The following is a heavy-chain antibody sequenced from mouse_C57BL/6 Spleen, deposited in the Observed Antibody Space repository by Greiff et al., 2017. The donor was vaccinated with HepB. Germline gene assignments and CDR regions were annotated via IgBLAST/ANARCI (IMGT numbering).Heavy chain of an antibody. CDR2: INPNNGGT. V-gene: IGHV1-18*01. Sequence: EVQLQSGPELVKPGASVKIPCKASGYTFTDYNMDWVKQSHGKSLEWIGDINPNNGGTIYNQKFKGKATLTVDKSSSTAYMELRSLTSEDTAVYYCARCGYDGYLYAMDYWGQGTSVTVSS. D-gene: IGHD2-3*01. CDR3: ARCGYDGYLYAMDY. J-gene: IGHJ4*01. CDR1: GYTFTDYN.